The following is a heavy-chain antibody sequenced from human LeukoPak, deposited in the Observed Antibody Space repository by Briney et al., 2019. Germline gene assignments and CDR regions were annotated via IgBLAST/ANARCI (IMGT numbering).Heavy chain of an antibody. V-gene: IGHV3-23*01. CDR1: GFTFSSYA. CDR2: ISGSGGST. Sequence: GGSLRLSCAASGFTFSSYAMSWVRQAPGKGLEWVSAISGSGGSTYYADSVKGRFTISRDNAKNSLYLQMNSLRAEDTAVYYCARGHYSSSSVFQHWGQGILVTVSS. CDR3: ARGHYSSSSVFQH. J-gene: IGHJ1*01. D-gene: IGHD6-13*01.